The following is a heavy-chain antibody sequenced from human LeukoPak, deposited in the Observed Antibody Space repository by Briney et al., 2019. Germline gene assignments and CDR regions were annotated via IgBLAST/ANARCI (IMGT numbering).Heavy chain of an antibody. CDR3: ASGADYPNAEY. CDR2: ISAYNGNT. J-gene: IGHJ4*02. D-gene: IGHD4/OR15-4a*01. Sequence: ASVKVSCKASGYTFTSYGISWVRQAPGQGLEWMGWISAYNGNTNYAQKFQGRVTMTRDTSISTAYMELSRLRSDDTAVYYCASGADYPNAEYWGQGTLVTVSS. V-gene: IGHV1-18*01. CDR1: GYTFTSYG.